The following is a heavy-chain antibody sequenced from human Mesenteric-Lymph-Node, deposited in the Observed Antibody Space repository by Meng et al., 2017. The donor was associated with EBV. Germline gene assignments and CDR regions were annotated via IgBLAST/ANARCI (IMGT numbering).Heavy chain of an antibody. CDR1: GFTVSSYS. V-gene: IGHV3-21*01. CDR3: AKSYGDYALFVQH. J-gene: IGHJ1*01. Sequence: VQLVESGGAAVQPGGSLRRSCAASGFTVSSYSMNWVRQAPGKGLEWVSSISSSSRYIYYADSVKGRFTISRDNAKNSLYLQMNSLRADDTAVYYCAKSYGDYALFVQHWGQGTLFTVSS. CDR2: ISSSSRYI. D-gene: IGHD4-17*01.